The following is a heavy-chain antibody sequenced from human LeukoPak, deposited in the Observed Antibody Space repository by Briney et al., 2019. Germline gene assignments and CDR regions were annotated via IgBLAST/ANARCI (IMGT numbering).Heavy chain of an antibody. V-gene: IGHV3-74*01. CDR3: AREVDAFDM. Sequence: TGGSLRLSCAASGFTFSSYWMHWVRQAPGKGLVWVSQIHSDGSRTNYADSVRGRFSISIDSAKNTLYLQMSSLRVEDTAVYYCAREVDAFDMWGQGTMVTVSS. CDR1: GFTFSSYW. CDR2: IHSDGSRT. J-gene: IGHJ3*02.